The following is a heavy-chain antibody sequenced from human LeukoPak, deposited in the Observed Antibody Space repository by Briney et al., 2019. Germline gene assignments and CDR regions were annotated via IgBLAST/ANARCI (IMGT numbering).Heavy chain of an antibody. J-gene: IGHJ4*02. Sequence: ASVKVSCKASGYTFTSYYMHWVRQAPGQGLEWMGIINPSGGRTSYAQKFQGRVTMTRDTSTSTVYMELSSLRSEDTAVYFCAREAVATVTSKFDYWGQGTLVTVYS. CDR1: GYTFTSYY. D-gene: IGHD4-17*01. CDR3: AREAVATVTSKFDY. V-gene: IGHV1-46*01. CDR2: INPSGGRT.